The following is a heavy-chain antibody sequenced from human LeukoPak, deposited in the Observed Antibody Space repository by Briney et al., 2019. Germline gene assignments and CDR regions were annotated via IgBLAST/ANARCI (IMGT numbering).Heavy chain of an antibody. CDR2: IYYSGST. V-gene: IGHV4-59*08. CDR3: ARLASGSYGPLTPFDY. J-gene: IGHJ4*02. Sequence: SETLSLTCTVSGGSTSSYYWSWIRQPPGKGLEWIGDIYYSGSTNYNPSLKSRVTISVDTSKNQFSLRLSSVTAADTAVYYSARLASGSYGPLTPFDYWGQGTLVTVSS. CDR1: GGSTSSYY. D-gene: IGHD1-26*01.